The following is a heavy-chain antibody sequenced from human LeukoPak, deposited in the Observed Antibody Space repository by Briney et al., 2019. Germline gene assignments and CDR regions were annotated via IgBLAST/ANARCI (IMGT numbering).Heavy chain of an antibody. Sequence: VASVKASCKASGYTFTTYGITWVRQVPGQGLEWMGWISAYNGNTNYAQKFQGRVTMTTDTSTSTAYMELKSLRSDDTAVYYCARDHMNYDFWSGYSNWFDPWGQGTLVTVSP. CDR1: GYTFTTYG. CDR2: ISAYNGNT. CDR3: ARDHMNYDFWSGYSNWFDP. V-gene: IGHV1-18*01. J-gene: IGHJ5*02. D-gene: IGHD3-3*01.